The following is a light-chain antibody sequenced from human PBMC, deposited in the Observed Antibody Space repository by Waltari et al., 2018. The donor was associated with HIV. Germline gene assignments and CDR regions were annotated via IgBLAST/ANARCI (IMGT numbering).Light chain of an antibody. Sequence: GQSVNISCSGANSDISDYNYVSWYQQHSDRPPKLIIFEVTKRPSGVPDRFSGSKSGNTASLFVSGLQPEDEATYFCSSFAGTHKLFGGGTKLTVL. CDR1: NSDISDYNY. CDR2: EVT. J-gene: IGLJ2*01. CDR3: SSFAGTHKL. V-gene: IGLV2-8*01.